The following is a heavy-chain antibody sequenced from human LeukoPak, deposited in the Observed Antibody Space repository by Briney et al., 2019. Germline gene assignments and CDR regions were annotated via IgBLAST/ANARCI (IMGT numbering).Heavy chain of an antibody. J-gene: IGHJ5*02. D-gene: IGHD2-15*01. CDR3: AKSHCSGGSCYSRNWFDP. V-gene: IGHV4-59*08. Sequence: SETLSLTCTVSGGPISSYYWSWIRQPPGKGLEWIGYIDYSGSTNYNPSLKSRVTMSVDTSKNQFSLEVSSVTAADTAVYYCAKSHCSGGSCYSRNWFDPWGQGTLVTVSS. CDR1: GGPISSYY. CDR2: IDYSGST.